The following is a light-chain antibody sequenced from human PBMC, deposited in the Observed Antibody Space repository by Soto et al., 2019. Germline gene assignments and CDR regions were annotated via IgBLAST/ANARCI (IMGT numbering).Light chain of an antibody. V-gene: IGKV1-5*01. Sequence: DTQMTESPSTRSASVGDRVTITCGASQSISNWLAWYQQKPGKAPKVLIYDASSLESGVPSRFSGSGSGTEFSLPISSRQPDDFATYYCQQYNHCWAFSQGTKVDIK. CDR1: QSISNW. CDR3: QQYNHCWA. CDR2: DAS. J-gene: IGKJ1*01.